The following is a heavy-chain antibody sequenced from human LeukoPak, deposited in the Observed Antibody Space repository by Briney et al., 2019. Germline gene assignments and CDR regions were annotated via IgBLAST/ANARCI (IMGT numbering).Heavy chain of an antibody. CDR2: IIPIFGTA. Sequence: SVKVSCKASGGTFSSYAISWVRQAPGQGLEWMGGIIPIFGTANYAQKFQGRVTITTDESTSTAYMELSSLRSEDTAVYYCARSPGGYCSSTSCFFNWGQGTLVTVSS. CDR1: GGTFSSYA. V-gene: IGHV1-69*05. CDR3: ARSPGGYCSSTSCFFN. D-gene: IGHD2-2*01. J-gene: IGHJ4*02.